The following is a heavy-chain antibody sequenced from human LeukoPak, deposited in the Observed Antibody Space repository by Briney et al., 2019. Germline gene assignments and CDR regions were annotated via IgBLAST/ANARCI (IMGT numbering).Heavy chain of an antibody. J-gene: IGHJ4*02. CDR1: GFTFSSYS. V-gene: IGHV3-48*01. CDR2: ISSCSSTI. CDR3: ARGSVWKGEYYFDY. D-gene: IGHD3-10*01. Sequence: GGSLRLFCAASGFTFSSYSMNWLRQAPGKGLMWVSYISSCSSTIFYADSVKGRFTISRDNAKNTLYLQMNSLRAEDTAVYYCARGSVWKGEYYFDYWGQGTLVTVSS.